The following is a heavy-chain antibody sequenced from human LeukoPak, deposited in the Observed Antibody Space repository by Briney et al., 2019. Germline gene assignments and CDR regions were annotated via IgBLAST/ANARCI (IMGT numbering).Heavy chain of an antibody. J-gene: IGHJ2*01. CDR1: GFTFSTHA. V-gene: IGHV3-23*01. CDR3: AKDGYYSSANHFARLHFDL. Sequence: GGSLRLSCEASGFTFSTHAMNWIRQTPGKGLEWLSVISGDVQTTTYASSVKGRFTISRDNPKNTLYLEMNSLRAEDTAIYYCAKDGYYSSANHFARLHFDLWGRGTRVTVSS. D-gene: IGHD3-3*01. CDR2: ISGDVQTT.